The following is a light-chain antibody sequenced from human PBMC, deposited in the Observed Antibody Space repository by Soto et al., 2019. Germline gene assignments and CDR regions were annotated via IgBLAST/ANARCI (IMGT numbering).Light chain of an antibody. Sequence: AIQMTQSPSSISASTGDRITVTCRASQDISSYVAWYQQKPGKAPQFLIYRASTLQGGVPSRFSGSGSGTDFTLTISPLQSEDFATYYCQQYHSYPLTFGGGTKVEIK. J-gene: IGKJ4*01. V-gene: IGKV1-8*01. CDR3: QQYHSYPLT. CDR2: RAS. CDR1: QDISSY.